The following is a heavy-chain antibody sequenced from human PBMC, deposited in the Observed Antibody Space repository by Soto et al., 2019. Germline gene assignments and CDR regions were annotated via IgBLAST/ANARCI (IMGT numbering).Heavy chain of an antibody. CDR2: VHHGGNT. CDR1: GVSISSSKW. CDR3: ARHRLNFDSGGDYHHGMDV. V-gene: IGHV4-4*02. J-gene: IGHJ6*02. Sequence: SETLSLTCAVSGVSISSSKWGSWVRQPPGKGLEWIGDVHHGGNTNYSPSLESRVSISIDKSKNFFSLKMWSVTAADTAVYFCARHRLNFDSGGDYHHGMDVWCQGTTVNVS. D-gene: IGHD3-22*01.